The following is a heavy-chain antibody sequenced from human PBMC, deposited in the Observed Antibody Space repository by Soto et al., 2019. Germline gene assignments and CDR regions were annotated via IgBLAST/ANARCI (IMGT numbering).Heavy chain of an antibody. CDR3: ARRHGPFDP. Sequence: SETLSLTCTVSGGSISSYYWSWIRQPPGKGLEWIGYIYYSGSTSYNPSLKSRVTISVDTSKNQFSLKLSSVTAADTAVYYCARRHGPFDPWGQGTLVTVSS. V-gene: IGHV4-59*01. CDR2: IYYSGST. J-gene: IGHJ5*02. CDR1: GGSISSYY.